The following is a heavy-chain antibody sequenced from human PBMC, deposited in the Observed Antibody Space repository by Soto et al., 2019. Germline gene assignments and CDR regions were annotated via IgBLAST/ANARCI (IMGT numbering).Heavy chain of an antibody. CDR1: GYSFTRYY. CDR3: ARGGQWDFLGDY. CDR2: ISAYNGNT. D-gene: IGHD1-26*01. V-gene: IGHV1-18*01. Sequence: QVQLVQSGAEVKKPGASVKVSCKASGYSFTRYYINWVRQAPGQGLEWMGWISAYNGNTHYEEKLQGRVTLPTDTSTSTAYMELRSLRSYDTAVYFCARGGQWDFLGDYWGKGTLVTVSS. J-gene: IGHJ4*02.